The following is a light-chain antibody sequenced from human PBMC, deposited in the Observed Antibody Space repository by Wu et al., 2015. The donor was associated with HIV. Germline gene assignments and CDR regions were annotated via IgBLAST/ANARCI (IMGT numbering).Light chain of an antibody. CDR2: GSS. J-gene: IGKJ2*01. CDR1: QSINTKD. V-gene: IGKV3-20*01. CDR3: QQYATSPHT. Sequence: VLTQSPGTLSLSPGQRATLSCRASQSINTKDLAWYQQKSGQAPRLLIYGSSIRATGIPDRFSGSGSGTDFTLTISGLEPEDSAVYYCQQYATSPHTFGQGTKLEIK.